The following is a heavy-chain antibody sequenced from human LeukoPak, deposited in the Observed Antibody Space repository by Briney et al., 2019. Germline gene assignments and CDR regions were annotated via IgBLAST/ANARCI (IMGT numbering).Heavy chain of an antibody. Sequence: GESLKISCKGSGYSLTSCWIGWVRQMPGKGLEWMGIIYPGDSDTRYSPSFQGQVTISADKSISTAYLQWSSLKASDTAMYYCARLGDSSGYYYVYPDYWGQGTLVTVSS. D-gene: IGHD3-22*01. V-gene: IGHV5-51*01. CDR1: GYSLTSCW. CDR3: ARLGDSSGYYYVYPDY. J-gene: IGHJ4*02. CDR2: IYPGDSDT.